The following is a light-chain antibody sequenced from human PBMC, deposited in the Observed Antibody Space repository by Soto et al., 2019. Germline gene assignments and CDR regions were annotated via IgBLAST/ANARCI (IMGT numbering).Light chain of an antibody. V-gene: IGLV1-40*01. CDR1: SCNIGAGYD. J-gene: IGLJ2*01. CDR2: GNS. CDR3: QSYDSSLSGPVV. Sequence: QSVLTQPPSVSGAPGQRVTISCTGSSCNIGAGYDVHWYQQLPGTAPKLLIYGNSNRPSGVPDRFSGSKSGTSASLAITGLQAEDEADYYCQSYDSSLSGPVVFGGGTKVTVL.